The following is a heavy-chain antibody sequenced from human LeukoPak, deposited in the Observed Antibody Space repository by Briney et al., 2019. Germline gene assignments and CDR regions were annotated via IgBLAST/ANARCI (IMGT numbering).Heavy chain of an antibody. CDR2: ISSSSSYI. Sequence: GGSLRLSCSASGFTFSSYSMNWVPQAPGKGREGVSSISSSSSYIYYAASVKGRFTISSDNAKNSLYLQMNSLRAEDTAVYYCARDRTYYDILTGYSYWGQGTLVTVSS. J-gene: IGHJ4*02. CDR3: ARDRTYYDILTGYSY. CDR1: GFTFSSYS. D-gene: IGHD3-9*01. V-gene: IGHV3-21*01.